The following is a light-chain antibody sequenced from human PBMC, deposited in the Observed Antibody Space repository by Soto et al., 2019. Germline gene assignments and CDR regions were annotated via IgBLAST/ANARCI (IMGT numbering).Light chain of an antibody. V-gene: IGLV1-51*01. Sequence: QPVLTQPPSASGTPGQRVTISCSGSSSNIGSNTVNWYQQLPGTAPKLLIYDINKRPSGIPDRFSGSKSGTSATLGITGLQTGDEADYYCGTWDSSLSAVVFGAGTKLTVL. J-gene: IGLJ2*01. CDR1: SSNIGSNT. CDR3: GTWDSSLSAVV. CDR2: DIN.